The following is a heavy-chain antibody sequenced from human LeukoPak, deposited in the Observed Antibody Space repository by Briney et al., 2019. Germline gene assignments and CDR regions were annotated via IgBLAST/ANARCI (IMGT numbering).Heavy chain of an antibody. V-gene: IGHV1-2*02. J-gene: IGHJ6*03. CDR3: AADYYGSGSPYYMDV. Sequence: ASVTVSCKASGYTFTGYYMHWVRQAPGQGLEWMGSINPNSGGTIYAQQFQGRVTMTRDTSISTAYMELSRLRSDDTAVYYCAADYYGSGSPYYMDVWGKGTTVTISS. CDR1: GYTFTGYY. D-gene: IGHD3-10*01. CDR2: INPNSGGT.